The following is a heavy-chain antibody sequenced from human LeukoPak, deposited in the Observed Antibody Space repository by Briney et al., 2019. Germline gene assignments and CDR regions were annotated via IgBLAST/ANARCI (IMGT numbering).Heavy chain of an antibody. D-gene: IGHD6-13*01. V-gene: IGHV1-2*02. Sequence: ASVRVSCKASGYTFSDFYIHWVRQAPGQGLEWMGWINSYSGATKQAQKFQGRVTMTRDTSISTAYMELSRLRSDDTAVYYCARYLRKQPGFDYWGQGTLVTVSS. CDR3: ARYLRKQPGFDY. CDR2: INSYSGAT. J-gene: IGHJ4*02. CDR1: GYTFSDFY.